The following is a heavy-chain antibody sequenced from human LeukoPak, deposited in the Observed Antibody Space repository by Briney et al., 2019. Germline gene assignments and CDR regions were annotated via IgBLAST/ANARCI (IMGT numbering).Heavy chain of an antibody. D-gene: IGHD2-21*02. CDR3: ARDPRSKGGDWGDFDY. CDR2: IKEDGSEK. J-gene: IGHJ4*02. Sequence: GSLRLSCAASGFTFSTYWMSWVRQAPGKGLEWVANIKEDGSEKYYVDSMKGRITISRDNAKNSLNLQMTSLRADDTAVYYCARDPRSKGGDWGDFDYWGQGTLVTVSS. V-gene: IGHV3-7*01. CDR1: GFTFSTYW.